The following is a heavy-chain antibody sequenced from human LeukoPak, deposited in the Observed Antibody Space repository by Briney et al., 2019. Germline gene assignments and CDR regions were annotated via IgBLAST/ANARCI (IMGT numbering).Heavy chain of an antibody. CDR2: IKSKTDGGTT. Sequence: GGSLRLSCAASGFTFSNAWMSWVRQAPGKGLEWVGRIKSKTDGGTTDYAAPVKGRFTIPRDDSKNTLYLQMNSLKTEDTAVYYCTTRENYYGSGSYDIWGQGTMVTVSS. V-gene: IGHV3-15*01. CDR3: TTRENYYGSGSYDI. J-gene: IGHJ3*02. CDR1: GFTFSNAW. D-gene: IGHD3-10*01.